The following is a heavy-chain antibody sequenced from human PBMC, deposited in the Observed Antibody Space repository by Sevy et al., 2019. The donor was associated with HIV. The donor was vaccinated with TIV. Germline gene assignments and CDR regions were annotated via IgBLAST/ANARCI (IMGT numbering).Heavy chain of an antibody. V-gene: IGHV3-7*03. CDR3: ARDSDRSSYFAD. J-gene: IGHJ4*02. D-gene: IGHD6-13*01. CDR1: GFSLSSNW. CDR2: IKQDGSEK. Sequence: GGSLRLSCAASGFSLSSNWMSWVRQAPGKGLEWLANIKQDGSEKFYVDSVKGRFTISRDNAMNSLFLDMHSLRVEDTAIYFCARDSDRSSYFADWGQGTLVTVYS.